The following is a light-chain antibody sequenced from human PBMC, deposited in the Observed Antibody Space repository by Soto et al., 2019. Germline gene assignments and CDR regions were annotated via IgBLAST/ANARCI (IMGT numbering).Light chain of an antibody. V-gene: IGKV3-15*01. CDR2: AAS. CDR1: QSVRSN. CDR3: QKYDNWPPHT. Sequence: EIVMTQSPATLSVSPGERATLSCRASQSVRSNLAWYQQRPGQAPRLLIYAASTRATDVPGRFSGSGSGTGFTLTISSLQSEDFVFYYCQKYDNWPPHTFGQGTKLEI. J-gene: IGKJ2*01.